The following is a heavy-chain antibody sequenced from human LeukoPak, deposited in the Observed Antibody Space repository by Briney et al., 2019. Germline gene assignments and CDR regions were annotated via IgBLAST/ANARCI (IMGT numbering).Heavy chain of an antibody. CDR1: GFTFSSYA. D-gene: IGHD6-19*01. CDR2: ISGSGGST. Sequence: PGGSLRLSCAASGFTFSSYAMSWVRQAPGKGLEWVSAISGSGGSTYYADSVKGRFTISRDNSKNTLYLQMNSLRAEDTAVYYCAKSLGYRRAGYSSGWSSGYWGQGTLVTVSS. J-gene: IGHJ4*02. V-gene: IGHV3-23*01. CDR3: AKSLGYRRAGYSSGWSSGY.